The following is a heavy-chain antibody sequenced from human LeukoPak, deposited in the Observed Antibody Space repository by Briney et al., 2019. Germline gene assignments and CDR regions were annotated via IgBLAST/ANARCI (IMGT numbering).Heavy chain of an antibody. CDR1: GGSISSYY. Sequence: SETLSLTCTVSGGSISSYYWSWIRQPPGKGLEWIGYIYYSGSTNYNPSLKSRVTISVDTSKNQFSLKLSSVTAADTAVYYCARCGGWVPCDYWGQGTLVTVSS. D-gene: IGHD6-19*01. V-gene: IGHV4-59*08. CDR3: ARCGGWVPCDY. J-gene: IGHJ4*02. CDR2: IYYSGST.